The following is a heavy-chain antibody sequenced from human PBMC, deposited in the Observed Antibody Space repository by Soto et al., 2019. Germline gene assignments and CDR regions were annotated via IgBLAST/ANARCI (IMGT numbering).Heavy chain of an antibody. CDR1: GYTSTSYG. V-gene: IGHV1-18*01. CDR3: ARQMATIIGGIDS. CDR2: ISAHNGNA. J-gene: IGHJ4*02. D-gene: IGHD5-12*01. Sequence: QVQLVQSGPEVKKPGASVKVSCKASGYTSTSYGINWVRQAPGQGLEWMGWISAHNGNAIYAQNFQGRVTLTTDTSTSTAYVELRSLRSDDTAVYYCARQMATIIGGIDSWGQGTLITVSS.